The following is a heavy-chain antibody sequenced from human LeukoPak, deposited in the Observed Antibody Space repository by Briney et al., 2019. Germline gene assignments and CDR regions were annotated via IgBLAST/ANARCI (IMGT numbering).Heavy chain of an antibody. Sequence: GGSLRLSCAASGFTFSSYSMNWVRQAPGKGLEWVSSISSSSSYIYYADSVMGRFTISRDNAKNSLYLQMNSLRAEDTAVYYCARDRCSSTSCYIDYWGQGTLVTVSS. D-gene: IGHD2-2*01. CDR2: ISSSSSYI. CDR1: GFTFSSYS. J-gene: IGHJ4*02. V-gene: IGHV3-21*01. CDR3: ARDRCSSTSCYIDY.